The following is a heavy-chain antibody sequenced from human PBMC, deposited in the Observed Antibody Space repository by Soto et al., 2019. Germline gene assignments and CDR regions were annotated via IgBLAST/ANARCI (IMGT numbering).Heavy chain of an antibody. CDR3: AKDTMFYRDAFDV. V-gene: IGHV3-23*01. Sequence: EVQLLEAGGGLVQPGGSLRLSCAASGFTFSSYAMSWVRQAPGKGLEWVSTISGSGGSGYSADSVKGRFITSRDNSKNTLNLQMNSLRAEDTALYYCAKDTMFYRDAFDVWGQGTMVTVSS. D-gene: IGHD3-10*02. CDR2: ISGSGGSG. J-gene: IGHJ3*01. CDR1: GFTFSSYA.